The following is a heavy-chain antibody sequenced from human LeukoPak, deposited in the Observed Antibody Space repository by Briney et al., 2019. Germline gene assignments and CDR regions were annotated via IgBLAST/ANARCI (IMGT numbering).Heavy chain of an antibody. D-gene: IGHD5-12*01. CDR1: FGSLKKYY. CDR2: ISASGST. Sequence: SETLSLTCTISFGSLKKYYWTWVRQPAGPGLEWIGRISASGSTNYNPSLKSRVTISADTSENQFSLTLSSVTAADTAVYFCARHWAGGGYDHGFDCWGRGTLVTVFS. CDR3: ARHWAGGGYDHGFDC. J-gene: IGHJ4*02. V-gene: IGHV4-4*07.